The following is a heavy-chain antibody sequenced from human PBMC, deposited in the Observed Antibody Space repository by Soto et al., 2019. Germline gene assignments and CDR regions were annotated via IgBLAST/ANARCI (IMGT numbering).Heavy chain of an antibody. CDR3: AKPVVVDTIYYYYMDV. Sequence: EVQLLESGGGLVQPGGSLRLSCAASGFKFNSYTMGWFRQAPGKGLVWVSAIRGDGSSTYYADFVKGRFTISRDNSKNTLYLPMNRLRAEDTAVYYCAKPVVVDTIYYYYMDVWGRGTTVTVSS. J-gene: IGHJ6*03. D-gene: IGHD2-15*01. V-gene: IGHV3-23*01. CDR2: IRGDGSST. CDR1: GFKFNSYT.